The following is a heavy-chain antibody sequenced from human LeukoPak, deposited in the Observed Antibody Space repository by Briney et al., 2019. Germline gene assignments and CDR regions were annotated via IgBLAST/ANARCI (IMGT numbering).Heavy chain of an antibody. V-gene: IGHV3-33*01. D-gene: IGHD2-2*01. Sequence: GGSLRLSCAASGFIFSSYGMHGVRQAPGKGLEWVAVIWYDGSNKYYADSVKGRFTISRDNSRNTLYLQMNSLRAEDTAVYYCARELPALDAFDIWGQGTMVTVSS. CDR2: IWYDGSNK. J-gene: IGHJ3*02. CDR1: GFIFSSYG. CDR3: ARELPALDAFDI.